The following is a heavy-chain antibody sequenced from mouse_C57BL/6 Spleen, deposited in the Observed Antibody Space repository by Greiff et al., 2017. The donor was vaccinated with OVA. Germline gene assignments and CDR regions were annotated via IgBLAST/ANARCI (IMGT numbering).Heavy chain of an antibody. V-gene: IGHV1-63*01. CDR1: GYTFTNYW. Sequence: QVQLQQSGAELVRPGTSVKMSCKASGYTFTNYWIGWAKQRPGHGLEWIGDIYPGGGYTNYNEKFKGKATLTADKSSSPAYMQFSSLTSEDSAIYYCARGTTVVGNFDYWGQGTTLTVCS. CDR2: IYPGGGYT. J-gene: IGHJ2*01. CDR3: ARGTTVVGNFDY. D-gene: IGHD1-1*01.